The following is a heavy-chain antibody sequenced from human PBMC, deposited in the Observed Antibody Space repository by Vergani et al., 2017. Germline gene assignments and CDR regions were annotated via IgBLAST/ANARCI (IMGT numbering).Heavy chain of an antibody. CDR2: INPSGGST. Sequence: QVQLVQSGAEVKKPGASVKVSCKASGYTFTSYYMHWVRQAPGQGLEWMGIINPSGGSTSYAQKFQGRVTMTRDTSTSTVYMELSSLRSEDTAVYYCAKDMTLNGGNSGFAFDIWGQGTMVTVSS. D-gene: IGHD4-23*01. J-gene: IGHJ3*02. CDR1: GYTFTSYY. V-gene: IGHV1-46*01. CDR3: AKDMTLNGGNSGFAFDI.